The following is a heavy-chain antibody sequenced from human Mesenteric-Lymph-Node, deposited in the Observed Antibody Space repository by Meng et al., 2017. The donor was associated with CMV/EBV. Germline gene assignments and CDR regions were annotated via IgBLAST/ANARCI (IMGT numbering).Heavy chain of an antibody. V-gene: IGHV1-2*02. D-gene: IGHD4-11*01. J-gene: IGHJ4*02. CDR2: INPNGGAT. CDR3: ARAPMTTVTMGDY. CDR1: GYTFTGYY. Sequence: ASVKVSCKASGYTFTGYYMHWVRQAPGQGLEWMGWINPNGGATNSAQKFQGRVTMTRDTSISTVYMEMSSLRYDDTAIYYCARAPMTTVTMGDYWGQGMLVPSPQ.